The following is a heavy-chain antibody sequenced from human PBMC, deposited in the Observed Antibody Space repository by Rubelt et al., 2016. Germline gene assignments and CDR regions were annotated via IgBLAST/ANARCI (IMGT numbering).Heavy chain of an antibody. Sequence: SYGMHWVRQAPGKGLEWVAVIWYDGSNKYYADSVKGRFTISRDNSKNTLYLQMNSLRAEDMAVYYCAKDEACSGGSCFHYYYYGMDVWGQGTTVTVSS. CDR2: IWYDGSNK. CDR3: AKDEACSGGSCFHYYYYGMDV. D-gene: IGHD2-15*01. V-gene: IGHV3-33*06. CDR1: SYG. J-gene: IGHJ6*02.